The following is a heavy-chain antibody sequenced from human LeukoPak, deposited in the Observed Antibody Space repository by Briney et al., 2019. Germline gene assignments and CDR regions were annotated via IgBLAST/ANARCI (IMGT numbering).Heavy chain of an antibody. Sequence: GGSLRLSCAASGFSLSSYAMSWVRQAPGKGLEWVSAISSTDAGTYHADSVKGRFTISRDNSKNTLFLQVNSLRAEDTAVYYCARDLDYYDDSGYQTYYFDYWGQGTLVTVSS. J-gene: IGHJ4*02. CDR2: ISSTDAGT. CDR1: GFSLSSYA. CDR3: ARDLDYYDDSGYQTYYFDY. D-gene: IGHD3-22*01. V-gene: IGHV3-23*01.